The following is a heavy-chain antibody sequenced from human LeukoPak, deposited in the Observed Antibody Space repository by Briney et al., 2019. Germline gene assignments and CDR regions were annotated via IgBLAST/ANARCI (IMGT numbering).Heavy chain of an antibody. CDR3: VKGRIALAGTFDY. CDR2: IRYDGSNK. D-gene: IGHD6-19*01. Sequence: GGSLRLSCAASGFTFSSYGMHWVRQAPGKGLEWVAFIRYDGSNKYYADSVKGRFTISRDNSKNTLYLQMNSLRAEDTAVYYCVKGRIALAGTFDYWGQGTPVTASS. CDR1: GFTFSSYG. J-gene: IGHJ4*02. V-gene: IGHV3-30*02.